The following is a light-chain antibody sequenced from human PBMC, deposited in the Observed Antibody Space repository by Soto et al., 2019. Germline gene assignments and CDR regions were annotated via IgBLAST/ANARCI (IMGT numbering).Light chain of an antibody. J-gene: IGLJ2*01. CDR3: SSYAASNSVI. CDR2: EVN. Sequence: QSALTQPPSASGSPGQSVTISCTGTSSDIGDYNYVSWYQQHPGKAPKLIISEVNKRPSGVPDRFSGSKSGNTASLTVSGLQAEDESDYYCSSYAASNSVIFGGGTQLTVL. CDR1: SSDIGDYNY. V-gene: IGLV2-8*01.